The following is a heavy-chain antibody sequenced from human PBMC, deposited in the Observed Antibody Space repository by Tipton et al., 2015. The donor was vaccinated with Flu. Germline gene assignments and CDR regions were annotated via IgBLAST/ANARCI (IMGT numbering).Heavy chain of an antibody. CDR1: GGSFSEYN. CDR2: IRPSGST. D-gene: IGHD6-19*01. J-gene: IGHJ2*01. Sequence: TLSLTCAVYGGSFSEYNWGWVRQSPGTGLEWIGEIRPSGSTNYSPSPKSRVTMSEDTSKNQFPLRLNSVTAADTAVYYCARLPRYSSGWGRYFDLWGRGTLVTVSS. CDR3: ARLPRYSSGWGRYFDL. V-gene: IGHV4-34*01.